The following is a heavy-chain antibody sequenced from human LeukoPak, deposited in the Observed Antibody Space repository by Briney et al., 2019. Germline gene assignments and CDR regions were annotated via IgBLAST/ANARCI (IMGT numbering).Heavy chain of an antibody. Sequence: GGSLRLSCAASGFAFSSYAMTWVRQAPGKGLEWVSGISGRGGSRYYADAVKGRFSISRDNSENTLLLQMSSLRAEDTGIYFCARVMGASAASWGQGTLVAVSS. D-gene: IGHD2-15*01. CDR1: GFAFSSYA. J-gene: IGHJ5*02. CDR3: ARVMGASAAS. CDR2: ISGRGGSR. V-gene: IGHV3-23*01.